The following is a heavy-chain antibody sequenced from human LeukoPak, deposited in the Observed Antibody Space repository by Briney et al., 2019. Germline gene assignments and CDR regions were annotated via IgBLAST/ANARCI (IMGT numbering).Heavy chain of an antibody. CDR1: GYSISSGYY. CDR2: IYHSGST. CDR3: ARGVTMVRGVINWFDP. Sequence: SETLSLTCTVSGYSISSGYYWGWIRQPPGQGLEWIGSIYHSGSTYYNPSLKSRVTISVDTSKNQFSLKLSSVTAADTAVYYCARGVTMVRGVINWFDPWGQGTLVTVSS. J-gene: IGHJ5*02. V-gene: IGHV4-38-2*02. D-gene: IGHD3-10*01.